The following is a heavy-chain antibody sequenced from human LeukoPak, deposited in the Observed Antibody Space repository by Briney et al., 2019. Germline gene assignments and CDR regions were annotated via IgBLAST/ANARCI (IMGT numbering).Heavy chain of an antibody. Sequence: SETLSFTCAVYGGSFSGYYWSWIRQPPGKGREWIGEINHSGSTNYNPSLKSRVTISVDTSKNQFSLKLSSVTAADTAVYYCARGSGYYYDSSGYGYWGQGTLVTVSS. J-gene: IGHJ4*02. CDR1: GGSFSGYY. D-gene: IGHD3-22*01. CDR2: INHSGST. V-gene: IGHV4-34*01. CDR3: ARGSGYYYDSSGYGY.